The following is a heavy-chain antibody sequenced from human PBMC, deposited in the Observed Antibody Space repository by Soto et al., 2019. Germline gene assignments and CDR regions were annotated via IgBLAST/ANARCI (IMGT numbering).Heavy chain of an antibody. CDR3: ARDGRDVVVPAAILGSEWFDP. CDR2: IIPIFGTA. V-gene: IGHV1-69*06. D-gene: IGHD2-2*02. CDR1: GGTFSSYA. Sequence: SVNVSCKASGGTFSSYAISWVRQAPGQGLEWMGGIIPIFGTANYAQKFQGRVTITADKSTSTAYMELSSLRSEDTAVYYCARDGRDVVVPAAILGSEWFDPWGQGTLVTVSS. J-gene: IGHJ5*02.